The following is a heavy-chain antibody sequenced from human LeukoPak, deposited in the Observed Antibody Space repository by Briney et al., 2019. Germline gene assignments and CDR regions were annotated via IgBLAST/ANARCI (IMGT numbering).Heavy chain of an antibody. CDR1: GFTFRSYA. V-gene: IGHV3-30*18. CDR2: ISYDGRNK. Sequence: QPGGSLRLSCAASGFTFRSYAMHWVRQAPGKGLEWVAVISYDGRNKYYADSVEGRFTISRDNSKNTLYLQMNSLRAEDTAVYSCAKDLGDYKYFFDFWGQGTLVAVSS. J-gene: IGHJ4*02. CDR3: AKDLGDYKYFFDF. D-gene: IGHD2-21*02.